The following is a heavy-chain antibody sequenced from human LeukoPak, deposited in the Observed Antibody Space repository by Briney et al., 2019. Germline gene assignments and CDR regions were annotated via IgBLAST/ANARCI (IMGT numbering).Heavy chain of an antibody. CDR2: ISGSGGST. Sequence: GGSLRLSCAASGFTFSSYAMSWVRQAPGKGLESVSAISGSGGSTYYADSVKGRFTISRDNSKNTLYLQMNNLRAEDTAVYYCARYENGGIDYWGQGTLVTVSS. CDR3: ARYENGGIDY. CDR1: GFTFSSYA. V-gene: IGHV3-23*01. D-gene: IGHD2-15*01. J-gene: IGHJ4*02.